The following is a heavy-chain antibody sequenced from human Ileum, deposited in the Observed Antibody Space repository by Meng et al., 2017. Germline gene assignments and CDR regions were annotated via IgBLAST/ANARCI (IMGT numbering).Heavy chain of an antibody. D-gene: IGHD1-26*01. CDR3: ARRIRGGSYLG. J-gene: IGHJ4*02. CDR1: GDSFTDYY. CDR2: IHYSGST. V-gene: IGHV4-34*01. Sequence: QLQLMQWGAGMLKPSETLSLTCNVYGDSFTDYYWNWIRQPPGKGLEWIGEIHYSGSTNYNPSLEIRVTISEDTSQKQFSLRLSSVTAADTAVYYCARRIRGGSYLGWGQGTLVTVSS.